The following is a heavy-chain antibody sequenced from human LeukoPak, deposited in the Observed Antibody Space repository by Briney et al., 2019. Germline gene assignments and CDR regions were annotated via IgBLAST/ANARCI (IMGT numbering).Heavy chain of an antibody. V-gene: IGHV5-51*01. CDR1: GYSFTSYW. CDR2: IYPGDSDT. D-gene: IGHD1-1*01. Sequence: GESLKISCKGSGYSFTSYWIGWVRQMPGKGLEWMGIIYPGDSDTRYSPSFQGQVTISADKSISTAYLQWSSLKASDTAMYYCATPTLWSRWYYFDYWAREPWSPSPQ. J-gene: IGHJ4*02. CDR3: ATPTLWSRWYYFDY.